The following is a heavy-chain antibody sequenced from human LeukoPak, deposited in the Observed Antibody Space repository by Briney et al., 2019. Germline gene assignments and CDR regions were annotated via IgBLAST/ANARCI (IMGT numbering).Heavy chain of an antibody. V-gene: IGHV4-4*07. CDR3: ARESLSGYEPRIDY. Sequence: SETLSLTCTVSGGSISSYYWSWIRQPAGKGLEWIGRIYTSGSTNYNPSLKSRVTMSVDTSKNQFSLKLSSVTAADTAVYYCARESLSGYEPRIDYWGQGTLVTVSS. CDR1: GGSISSYY. J-gene: IGHJ4*02. CDR2: IYTSGST. D-gene: IGHD5-12*01.